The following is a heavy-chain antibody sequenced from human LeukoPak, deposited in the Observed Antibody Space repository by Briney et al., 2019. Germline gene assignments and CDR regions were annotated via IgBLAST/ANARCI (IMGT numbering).Heavy chain of an antibody. Sequence: SETLSLTCTVSGGSISNYYWHWIWQPPGKGLEWIGNIYYSGSTAYNPSLKSRVTISVDTSKNQFSLKLNSVTAADTAVYYCARDEGYSSSWYWFDPWGQGTLVTVSS. CDR3: ARDEGYSSSWYWFDP. CDR1: GGSISNYY. D-gene: IGHD6-13*01. CDR2: IYYSGST. J-gene: IGHJ5*02. V-gene: IGHV4-59*01.